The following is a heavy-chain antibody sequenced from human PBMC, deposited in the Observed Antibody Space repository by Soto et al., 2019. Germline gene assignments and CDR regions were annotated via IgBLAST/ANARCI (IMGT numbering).Heavy chain of an antibody. J-gene: IGHJ4*02. CDR3: ARDDDYPDNGFDY. V-gene: IGHV3-33*01. CDR2: ILNDASGH. CDR1: GFTFSRHG. Sequence: VQLLESGGGFVQPGGSLRLSCTASGFTFSRHGMHWVRQTPGKGLEWLAVILNDASGHWYADSVKGRFTISRDNFENTLYLQMNGLRLEDTAMYYCARDDDYPDNGFDYWGQGTLVTVSS. D-gene: IGHD4-17*01.